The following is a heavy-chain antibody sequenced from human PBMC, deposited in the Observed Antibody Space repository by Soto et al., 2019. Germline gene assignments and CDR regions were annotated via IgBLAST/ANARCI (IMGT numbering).Heavy chain of an antibody. CDR1: GYTFTSYY. J-gene: IGHJ4*02. V-gene: IGHV1-46*01. Sequence: QVQLVQSGAEVKKPGASVKVSCKASGYTFTSYYMHWVRQAPGQGLEWMGIINPSGGSTSYAQKFQGRVTMTRDTSTSTVYMELSNLRSEDTAVYYCARDRGYCSGGSCISFDYWGQGTLVTVSS. D-gene: IGHD2-15*01. CDR3: ARDRGYCSGGSCISFDY. CDR2: INPSGGST.